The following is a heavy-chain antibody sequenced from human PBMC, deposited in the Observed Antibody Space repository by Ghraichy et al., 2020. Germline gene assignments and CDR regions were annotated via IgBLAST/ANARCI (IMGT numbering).Heavy chain of an antibody. V-gene: IGHV3-64D*06. D-gene: IGHD3-9*01. J-gene: IGHJ3*02. CDR3: VKGAASIVSGGAFDM. Sequence: GGSLRLSCSTSGFTFSVSAMHWVRQAPGKGLEHVSAISHNGGVSYYPDSLRGRFSISRDNSGNTLFLQMSSLRLEDSAVYYCVKGAASIVSGGAFDMWGQGTMVTVS. CDR2: ISHNGGVS. CDR1: GFTFSVSA.